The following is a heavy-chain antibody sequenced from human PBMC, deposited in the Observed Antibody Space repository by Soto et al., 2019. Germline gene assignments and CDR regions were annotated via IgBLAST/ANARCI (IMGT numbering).Heavy chain of an antibody. V-gene: IGHV1-2*02. Sequence: QVQLVQSGAEVKKPGASVNVSCEASGYTFTGSSIHWVRQAPGQVLDWMVYINPNSGDTIFAQKFQGRDTMTRDTSISTAYMELSSVASDDTAVYYCANDLTGDPNYWGQGTLVTVSS. CDR1: GYTFTGSS. J-gene: IGHJ4*02. D-gene: IGHD7-27*01. CDR2: INPNSGDT. CDR3: ANDLTGDPNY.